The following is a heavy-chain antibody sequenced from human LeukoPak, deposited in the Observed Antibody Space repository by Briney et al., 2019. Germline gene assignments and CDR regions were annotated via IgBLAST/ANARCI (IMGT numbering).Heavy chain of an antibody. J-gene: IGHJ4*02. V-gene: IGHV3-21*01. Sequence: PGGSLRLSCAASGFTFNNYAMSWVRQAPGKGLEWVSSISTSSTYIYYADSVKGRFTISRDNAKNSLYLQMNSLRAEDTAVYYCARDPPFIIGTTFFDYWGQGTLVTVSS. D-gene: IGHD1-20*01. CDR3: ARDPPFIIGTTFFDY. CDR2: ISTSSTYI. CDR1: GFTFNNYA.